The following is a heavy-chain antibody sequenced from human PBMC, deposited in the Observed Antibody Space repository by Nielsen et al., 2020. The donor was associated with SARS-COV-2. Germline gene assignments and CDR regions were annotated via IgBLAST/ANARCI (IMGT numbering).Heavy chain of an antibody. CDR3: AKDDGMDV. J-gene: IGHJ6*02. Sequence: SLKISCAVFGFTFDDYAMHWVRQAPGKGLEWVSGISWNSGSIGYADSVKGRFTISRDNAKNSLYLQMNSLRAEDTALYYCAKDDGMDVWGQGTTVTVSS. CDR1: GFTFDDYA. V-gene: IGHV3-9*01. CDR2: ISWNSGSI.